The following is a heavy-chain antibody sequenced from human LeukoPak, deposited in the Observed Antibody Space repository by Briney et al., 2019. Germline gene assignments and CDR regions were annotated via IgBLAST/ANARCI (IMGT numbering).Heavy chain of an antibody. Sequence: GRSLRLSCAASGFTFSSYAMHWVRQAPGKGLEWVAVISYDGSNKYYADSVKGRFTISRDNSKNTLYLQMNSLRAEDTAVYYCARDKGSISVVVPAAIRGIDYWGQGTLVTVSS. J-gene: IGHJ4*02. CDR1: GFTFSSYA. D-gene: IGHD2-2*02. CDR2: ISYDGSNK. V-gene: IGHV3-30-3*01. CDR3: ARDKGSISVVVPAAIRGIDY.